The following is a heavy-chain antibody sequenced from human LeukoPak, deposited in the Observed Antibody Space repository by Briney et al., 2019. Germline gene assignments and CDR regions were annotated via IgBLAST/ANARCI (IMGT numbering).Heavy chain of an antibody. J-gene: IGHJ4*02. CDR2: MNPNSGNT. D-gene: IGHD3-22*01. CDR3: ALNYYDSSGYYVGYFDY. CDR1: GYTFTGYY. Sequence: ASVKVSCKASGYTFTGYYMHWVRQAPGQGLEWMGWMNPNSGNTGYAQKFQGRVTMTRNTSISTAYMELSSLRSEDTAVYYCALNYYDSSGYYVGYFDYWGQGTLVTVSS. V-gene: IGHV1-8*02.